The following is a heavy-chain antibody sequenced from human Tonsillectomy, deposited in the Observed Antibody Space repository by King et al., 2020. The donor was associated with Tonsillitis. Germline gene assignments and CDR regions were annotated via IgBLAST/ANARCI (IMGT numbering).Heavy chain of an antibody. Sequence: EVQLVESGGGLVQPGGSLRLSCAASGFTFSDHYMDWVRQAPGKGLEWVGRIRNKANSYTTEYAASVKGRLTIARDDSKNSLYLQMNSLKTEDTAVYYCARGIVGATAGYWGQGTLVTVSS. CDR2: IRNKANSYTT. D-gene: IGHD1-26*01. CDR1: GFTFSDHY. J-gene: IGHJ4*02. CDR3: ARGIVGATAGY. V-gene: IGHV3-72*01.